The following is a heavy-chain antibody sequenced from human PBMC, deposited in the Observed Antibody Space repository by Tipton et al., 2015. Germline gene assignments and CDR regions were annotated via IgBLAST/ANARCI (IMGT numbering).Heavy chain of an antibody. Sequence: TLSLTCTVSGGSISSSSYYWDWIRQPPGKGLEWIGTIYYSGSTYYNPSLKSRVTISVDTSKNQFSLKLSSVTAADTAVYYCARPSSGHAFDIWGQGTKVTVSS. CDR2: IYYSGST. D-gene: IGHD1-14*01. CDR1: GGSISSSSYY. CDR3: ARPSSGHAFDI. J-gene: IGHJ3*02. V-gene: IGHV4-39*01.